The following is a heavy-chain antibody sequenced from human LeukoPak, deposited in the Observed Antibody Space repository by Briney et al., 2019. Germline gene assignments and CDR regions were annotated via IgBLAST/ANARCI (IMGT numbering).Heavy chain of an antibody. V-gene: IGHV5-51*01. D-gene: IGHD1-26*01. CDR3: ARPHGVGATVFDY. J-gene: IGHJ4*02. CDR2: IDPSDSDT. CDR1: GYSFTSYW. Sequence: GESLKISCKASGYSFTSYWIAWVRQIPGKGLEWMGIIDPSDSDTTYSPSFQGQVTISVDKSFSTAYLQWSSLKDSDTAMYYCARPHGVGATVFDYWGQGTLVTVSS.